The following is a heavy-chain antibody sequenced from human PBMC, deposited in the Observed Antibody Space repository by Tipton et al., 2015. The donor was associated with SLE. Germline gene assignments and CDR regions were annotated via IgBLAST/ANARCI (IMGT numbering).Heavy chain of an antibody. D-gene: IGHD2-21*01. J-gene: IGHJ5*02. V-gene: IGHV4-39*07. CDR3: ARAGGGDSNWFDP. CDR2: IYYSGST. Sequence: TLSLTCTVSGGSISSKTYYWGWIRQPPGKGLEWIGSIYYSGSTYYNPSLKSRVTISIDTSKNQFSLKLSSVTAADTAVYYCARAGGGDSNWFDPWGQGTLVTVSS. CDR1: GGSISSKTYY.